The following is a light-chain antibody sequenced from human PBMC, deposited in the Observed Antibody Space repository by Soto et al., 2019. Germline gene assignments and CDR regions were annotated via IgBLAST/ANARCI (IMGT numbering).Light chain of an antibody. V-gene: IGLV2-11*01. CDR2: DVN. Sequence: QSALTQPRSVSGSPGQSVTISCTGTSSDVGGYNYVSWYQQHPDKAPKLMIFDVNKRPSGVPDRFSGSKSGNTASLTISGLQDEDEDDYYCCSYAGSYTYVFGIGTKLTVL. CDR1: SSDVGGYNY. CDR3: CSYAGSYTYV. J-gene: IGLJ1*01.